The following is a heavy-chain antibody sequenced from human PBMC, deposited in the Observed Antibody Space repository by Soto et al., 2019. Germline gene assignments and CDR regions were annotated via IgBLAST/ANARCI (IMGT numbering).Heavy chain of an antibody. Sequence: ASVKVSCKASGYTFTSYAMHWVRQAPGQRLEWMGWINAGNGNTKYSQKFQGRVTITRDTSASTAYMELSSLRSEDTAVYYCARESYYGSGSYWFDPWGQGTLVTVSS. CDR2: INAGNGNT. CDR3: ARESYYGSGSYWFDP. CDR1: GYTFTSYA. V-gene: IGHV1-3*01. J-gene: IGHJ5*02. D-gene: IGHD3-10*01.